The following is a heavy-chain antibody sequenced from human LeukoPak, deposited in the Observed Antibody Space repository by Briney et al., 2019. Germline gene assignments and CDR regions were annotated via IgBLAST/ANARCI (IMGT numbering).Heavy chain of an antibody. CDR1: GGTFSSYA. Sequence: ASVKVSCKASGGTFSSYAISWVRQAPGQGLEWMGGIIPIFGTANYAQKFQGRVTITADKSTSTAYMELSSLRSEDTAVYYYATTNDDYGDYTLDYWGQGTLVTVSS. CDR3: ATTNDDYGDYTLDY. D-gene: IGHD4-17*01. V-gene: IGHV1-69*06. CDR2: IIPIFGTA. J-gene: IGHJ4*02.